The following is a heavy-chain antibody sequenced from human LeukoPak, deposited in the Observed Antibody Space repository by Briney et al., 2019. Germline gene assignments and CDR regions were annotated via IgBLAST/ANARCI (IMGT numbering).Heavy chain of an antibody. CDR2: ISSSSSYI. J-gene: IGHJ6*03. V-gene: IGHV3-21*01. CDR3: ARDLYRYYDFWSAPHYYYYMDV. D-gene: IGHD3-3*01. Sequence: PGGSLRLSCAASGFTFSSYSMNWVRQAPGQGLEWVSSISSSSSYIYYADSVKGRFTISRDNAKNSLYLQMNSLRAEDTAVYYCARDLYRYYDFWSAPHYYYYMDVWGKGTTVTVSS. CDR1: GFTFSSYS.